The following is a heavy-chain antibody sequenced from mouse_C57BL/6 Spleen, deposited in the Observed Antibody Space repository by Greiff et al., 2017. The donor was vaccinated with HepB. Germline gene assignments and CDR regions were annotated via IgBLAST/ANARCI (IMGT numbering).Heavy chain of an antibody. CDR3: ARFRDGYRGDYAMDY. J-gene: IGHJ4*01. CDR2: ILPGSGST. CDR1: GYTFTGHW. V-gene: IGHV1-9*01. Sequence: QVQLQQSGAELMKPGASVKLSCKATGYTFTGHWIEWVKQRPGHGLEWIGEILPGSGSTNYNEKFKGKATFTADTSANPAYMQLSSLTTEDSAIYYCARFRDGYRGDYAMDYWGQGTSVTVSS. D-gene: IGHD2-3*01.